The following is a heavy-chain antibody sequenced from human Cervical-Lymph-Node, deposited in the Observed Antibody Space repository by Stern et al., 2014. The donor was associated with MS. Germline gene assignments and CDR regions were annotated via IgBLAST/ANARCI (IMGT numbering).Heavy chain of an antibody. CDR2: IIPILGIA. CDR3: AKVVPAAPPRYYGMDV. CDR1: GGTFSSNT. V-gene: IGHV1-69*09. J-gene: IGHJ6*02. D-gene: IGHD2-2*01. Sequence: EQLVQSGAEVKKPGSSGKVSCKAYGGTFSSNTISWVPLAPGQGLEGLGRIIPILGIANYAQKFQGRITITADKSTSTAYMDLSSLISEDTAVYYCAKVVPAAPPRYYGMDVWGQGTTVTVSS.